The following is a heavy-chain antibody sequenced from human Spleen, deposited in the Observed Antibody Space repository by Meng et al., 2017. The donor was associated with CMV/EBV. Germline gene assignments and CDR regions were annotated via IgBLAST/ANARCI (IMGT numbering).Heavy chain of an antibody. Sequence: SISSSSYYWGWIRQPPGKGLEWIGTISYSGGTYYNPSLKNRVTISVDTSKNQFSLKRSSVTAADTAVYFCARHTTIATTGSHYFFDYWGQGTLVTVSS. V-gene: IGHV4-39*01. CDR1: SISSSSYY. CDR2: ISYSGGT. J-gene: IGHJ4*02. D-gene: IGHD6-13*01. CDR3: ARHTTIATTGSHYFFDY.